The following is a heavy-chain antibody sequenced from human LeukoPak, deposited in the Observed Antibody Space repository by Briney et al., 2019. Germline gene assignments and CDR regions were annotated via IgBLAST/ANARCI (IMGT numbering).Heavy chain of an antibody. D-gene: IGHD1-26*01. J-gene: IGHJ2*01. CDR1: GFIFSTYG. CDR3: ARSMLKWDDWYFDL. CDR2: IRYDGSNK. V-gene: IGHV3-33*01. Sequence: PGVSLRLSCAASGFIFSTYGMLWVRQAPGKGLEWVSIIRYDGSNKYYADSVKGRFTISRDNSKNTLSLQMNSLREEDTAVYYCARSMLKWDDWYFDLWGGSTLVTVSS.